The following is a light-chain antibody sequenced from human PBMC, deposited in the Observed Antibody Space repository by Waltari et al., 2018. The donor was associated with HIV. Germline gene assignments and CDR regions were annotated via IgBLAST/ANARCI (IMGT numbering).Light chain of an antibody. Sequence: SYELTQPPSVSVSPGQTARIICSGEALPKQYAFWYQQKPGQAPEGVIYKDNESPSGIPERCSGSSSGTTVTLTISGVQADDEADYYCQSADSSGTYWVFGGGTKLTVL. CDR1: ALPKQY. J-gene: IGLJ3*02. V-gene: IGLV3-25*03. CDR3: QSADSSGTYWV. CDR2: KDN.